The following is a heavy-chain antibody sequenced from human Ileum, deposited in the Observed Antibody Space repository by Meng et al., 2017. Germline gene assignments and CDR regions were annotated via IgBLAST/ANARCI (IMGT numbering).Heavy chain of an antibody. Sequence: VQLVEAGGGVVQPGTSLRFFCAASGFTFSSYAMYWVRQAPGKGLEWVAVISSDGANKYYTDSVKGRFTISRDNSKNTLSLQMNSLTAEDTAGYYCARDLLRACDYWGQGTLVTVSS. CDR1: GFTFSSYA. CDR2: ISSDGANK. CDR3: ARDLLRACDY. J-gene: IGHJ4*02. V-gene: IGHV3-30*10. D-gene: IGHD1-26*01.